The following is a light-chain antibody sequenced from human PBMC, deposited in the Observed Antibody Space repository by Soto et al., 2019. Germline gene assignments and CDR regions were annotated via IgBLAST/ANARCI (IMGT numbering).Light chain of an antibody. J-gene: IGLJ2*01. V-gene: IGLV1-44*01. CDR3: ATIDNRLTGMV. Sequence: QSALTQPPSTSGTPGQRVTISCSGSSSNIGSNTVHWYQQLPGTAPKLLIYTNNQRPSGVSDRFSGSQSDTSASLVNSGIPSWDEADYYGATIDNRLTGMVFGGGTKLTVL. CDR2: TNN. CDR1: SSNIGSNT.